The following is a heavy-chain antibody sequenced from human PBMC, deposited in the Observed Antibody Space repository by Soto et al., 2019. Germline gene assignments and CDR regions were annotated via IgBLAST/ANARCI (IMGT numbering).Heavy chain of an antibody. CDR3: AKDLGSYLSPAFDY. CDR1: GFSFSRFE. J-gene: IGHJ4*02. V-gene: IGHV3-48*03. Sequence: GGSLRLSCAAYGFSFSRFEMNWVRQAPGKGLEWVSYISSSSDVIYYADSVKGRFTISRDNAKNPLYLQMSSLRAEDTAVYFCAKDLGSYLSPAFDYWGLGTLVTVSS. CDR2: ISSSSDVI. D-gene: IGHD1-26*01.